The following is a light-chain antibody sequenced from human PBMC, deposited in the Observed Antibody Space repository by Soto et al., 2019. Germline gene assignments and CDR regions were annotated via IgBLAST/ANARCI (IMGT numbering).Light chain of an antibody. CDR2: EVS. CDR1: SSDVGGYTY. Sequence: QSALTQPASVSGSPGQSITISCSGTSSDVGGYTYVSWYQQHPGKAPKVIIYEVSNRPSGVSSRFSGSKSGKTASLTISGLQAEDEADYYCSSYTSSSTPYVCGTGTKVTVL. V-gene: IGLV2-14*01. CDR3: SSYTSSSTPYV. J-gene: IGLJ1*01.